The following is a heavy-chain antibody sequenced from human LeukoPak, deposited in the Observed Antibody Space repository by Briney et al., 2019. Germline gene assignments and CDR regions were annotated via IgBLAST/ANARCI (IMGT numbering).Heavy chain of an antibody. Sequence: EASVKVSYKASGGTFSSYAISWVRRAPGQGLEWMGGIIPIFGTANYAQKFQGRVTITADKSTSTAYMELSSLRSEDTAVYYCARVGATRGGFDYWGQGTLVTVSS. CDR3: ARVGATRGGFDY. CDR1: GGTFSSYA. D-gene: IGHD1-26*01. J-gene: IGHJ4*02. V-gene: IGHV1-69*06. CDR2: IIPIFGTA.